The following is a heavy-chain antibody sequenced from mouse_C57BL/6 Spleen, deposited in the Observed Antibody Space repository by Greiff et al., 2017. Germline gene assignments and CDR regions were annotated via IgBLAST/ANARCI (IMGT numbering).Heavy chain of an antibody. J-gene: IGHJ1*03. V-gene: IGHV1-80*01. CDR3: ARSGAMITTRYFDG. CDR2: IYPGDGDT. CDR1: GYAFSSYW. Sequence: QVQLQQSGAELVKPGASVKISCKASGYAFSSYWMNWVKQRPGKGLEWIGQIYPGDGDTNYNGKFKGKATLTADKSSSTAYMQLSSLTSEDSAVYFGARSGAMITTRYFDGWGTGTTVTVSS. D-gene: IGHD2-4*01.